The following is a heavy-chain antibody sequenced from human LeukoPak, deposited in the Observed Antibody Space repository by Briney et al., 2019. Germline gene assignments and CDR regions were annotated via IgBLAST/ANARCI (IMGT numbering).Heavy chain of an antibody. CDR2: IYTSGST. D-gene: IGHD3-10*01. J-gene: IGHJ4*02. CDR1: GGSISSSSYY. V-gene: IGHV4-61*02. CDR3: AKLGIYYGSGSYYPTPDY. Sequence: SETLSLTCTVSGGSISSSSYYWGWIRQPAGKGLEWIGRIYTSGSTNYNPSLKSRVTMSVDTSKNQFSLKLSSVTAGDTAVYYCAKLGIYYGSGSYYPTPDYWGQGTLVTVSS.